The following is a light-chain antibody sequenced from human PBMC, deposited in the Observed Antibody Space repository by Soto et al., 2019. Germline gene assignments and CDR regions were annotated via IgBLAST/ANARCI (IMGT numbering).Light chain of an antibody. CDR1: SSDVGGYNY. J-gene: IGLJ2*01. Sequence: QSALTQPRSVSGSPGQSVTISCTGTSSDVGGYNYVSWYQQHPGKAPKLLIYTVNKRPSGVPDRFSGSKSGNTASLTISGLQAEDEADYYCCSHAATNNVLFGGGTKVTVL. V-gene: IGLV2-11*01. CDR2: TVN. CDR3: CSHAATNNVL.